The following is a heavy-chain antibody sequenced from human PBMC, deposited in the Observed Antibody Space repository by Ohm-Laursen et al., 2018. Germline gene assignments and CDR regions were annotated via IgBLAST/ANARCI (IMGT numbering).Heavy chain of an antibody. CDR2: ISGSGGST. Sequence: GSLRLSCTASGFTFSSYAMSRVRQAPGKGLEWVSAISGSGGSTYYADSVKGRFTISRDNSKNTLFLQMSSLRAEDTAVYYCASLGYCSGGSCLWAFDIWGQGTMVTVSS. CDR3: ASLGYCSGGSCLWAFDI. V-gene: IGHV3-23*01. D-gene: IGHD2-15*01. J-gene: IGHJ3*02. CDR1: GFTFSSYA.